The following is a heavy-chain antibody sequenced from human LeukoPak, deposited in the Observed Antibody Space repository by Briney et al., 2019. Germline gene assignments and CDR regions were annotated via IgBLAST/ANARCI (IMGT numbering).Heavy chain of an antibody. CDR2: IYSGGST. Sequence: GGSLRLSCAASGFTVSSNYMSWVRQAPGKGLEWVSVIYSGGSTYYADSVKGRFTISRDNSKNTLYLQMNSLRAEDTAVYYCAKDFLGAVDYYYGMDVWGQGTTVTVSS. J-gene: IGHJ6*02. CDR1: GFTVSSNY. V-gene: IGHV3-66*01. CDR3: AKDFLGAVDYYYGMDV. D-gene: IGHD2/OR15-2a*01.